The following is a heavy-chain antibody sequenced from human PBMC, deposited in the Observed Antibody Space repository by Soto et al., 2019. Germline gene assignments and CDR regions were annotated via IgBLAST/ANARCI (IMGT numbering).Heavy chain of an antibody. CDR3: ARDNNWSYDY. CDR1: GLTFSSSW. D-gene: IGHD1-1*01. Sequence: EVQLVESGGGLVQPGGSLRLSCAASGLTFSSSWMHWVRQSPGKGLVWISHIRPDGRTTRDADSVQGRFINSRDNARSTLYLQMNSLRAEDTAVYYCARDNNWSYDYWGQGILVTVSS. CDR2: IRPDGRTT. V-gene: IGHV3-74*01. J-gene: IGHJ4*02.